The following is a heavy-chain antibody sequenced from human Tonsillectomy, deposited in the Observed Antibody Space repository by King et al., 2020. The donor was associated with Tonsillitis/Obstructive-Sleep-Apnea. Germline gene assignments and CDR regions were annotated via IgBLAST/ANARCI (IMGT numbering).Heavy chain of an antibody. D-gene: IGHD2-2*01. V-gene: IGHV3-30*04. Sequence: VQLVESGRGVVQPGRSLRLSCAASGFSFSSYAMHWVRQAPGKGLEWVAVISYDGSNKYFADSVKGRFTISRDNSKNTLYLQMNSLRAEDTAVYYCARPWGVNCSSTSCYSWHFDVWGRGTLVTVSS. J-gene: IGHJ2*01. CDR3: ARPWGVNCSSTSCYSWHFDV. CDR2: ISYDGSNK. CDR1: GFSFSSYA.